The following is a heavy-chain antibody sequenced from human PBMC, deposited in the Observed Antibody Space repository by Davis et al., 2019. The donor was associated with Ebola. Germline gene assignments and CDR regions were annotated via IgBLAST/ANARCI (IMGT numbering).Heavy chain of an antibody. CDR3: VRGWGRSGLDV. J-gene: IGHJ6*02. D-gene: IGHD3-16*01. CDR1: GDSVSINSDA. Sequence: PSETLSLTCAISGDSVSINSDAWNWIRQSPSRGLEWLGRTFYNSKWYTDYTVSVRGRITINPDTSKNQPSLQLNTVTPEDAAVYYSVRGWGRSGLDVWGQGTTVTVSS. V-gene: IGHV6-1*01. CDR2: TFYNSKWYT.